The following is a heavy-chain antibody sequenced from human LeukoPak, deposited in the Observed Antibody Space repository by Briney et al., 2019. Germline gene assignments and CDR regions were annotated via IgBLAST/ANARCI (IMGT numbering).Heavy chain of an antibody. V-gene: IGHV3-23*01. CDR2: ISGSGGST. D-gene: IGHD1-26*01. CDR3: AKIPLGVPGLGPSFDY. CDR1: GFTFSSYA. Sequence: GGSLRLSCAASGFTFSSYAMSWVRQAPGKGLEWVSAISGSGGSTYYADSVKGRFTISRDNSKNTLYLQMNSLRAEDTAVYYCAKIPLGVPGLGPSFDYWGQGTLVTVSS. J-gene: IGHJ4*02.